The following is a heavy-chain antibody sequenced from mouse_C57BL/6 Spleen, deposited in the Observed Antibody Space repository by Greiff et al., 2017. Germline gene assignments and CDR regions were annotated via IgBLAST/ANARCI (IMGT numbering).Heavy chain of an antibody. J-gene: IGHJ2*01. CDR3: ALIITTVVGDFDY. V-gene: IGHV1-64*01. CDR2: IHPNSGST. D-gene: IGHD1-1*01. CDR1: GYTFTSYW. Sequence: QVQLQQPGAELVKPGASVKLSCKASGYTFTSYWKHWVKQRPGQGLEWIGMIHPNSGSTNYNEKFKSKATLTVDKSSSTAYMQLSSLTSEDSAVYYCALIITTVVGDFDYWGQGTTLTVSS.